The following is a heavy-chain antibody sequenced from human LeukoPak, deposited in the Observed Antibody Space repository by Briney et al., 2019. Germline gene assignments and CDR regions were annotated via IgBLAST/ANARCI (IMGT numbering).Heavy chain of an antibody. D-gene: IGHD5-24*01. CDR1: GFTFNNAW. V-gene: IGHV4-34*01. J-gene: IGHJ6*03. CDR2: INHSGST. CDR3: ARGRGRDGYNRPRYYYYYYMDV. Sequence: GSLRLSCAASGFTFNNAWMSWIRQPPGKGLEWIGEINHSGSTNYNLSLKSRVTISVDTSKNQFSLKLSSVNAADTAVYYCARGRGRDGYNRPRYYYYYYMDVWGKGTTVTVSS.